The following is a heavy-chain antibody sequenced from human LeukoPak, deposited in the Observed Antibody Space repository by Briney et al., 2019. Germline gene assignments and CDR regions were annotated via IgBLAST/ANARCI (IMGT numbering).Heavy chain of an antibody. J-gene: IGHJ6*02. CDR3: ARGLRYSYAHDLYGMDV. CDR2: IIPILGIA. CDR1: GYTFTSYG. Sequence: SVKVSCKASGYTFTSYGISWVRQAPGQGLEWMGRIIPILGIANYAQKFQGRVTITADKSTSTAYMELSSLRSEDTAVYYCARGLRYSYAHDLYGMDVWGQGTTVTVSS. D-gene: IGHD5-18*01. V-gene: IGHV1-69*04.